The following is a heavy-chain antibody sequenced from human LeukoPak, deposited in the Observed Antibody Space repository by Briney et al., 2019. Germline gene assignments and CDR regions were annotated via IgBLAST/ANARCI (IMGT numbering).Heavy chain of an antibody. J-gene: IGHJ2*01. CDR3: ARQPYIRGKNWYFDL. V-gene: IGHV4-34*01. CDR1: GGSFSGYY. D-gene: IGHD3-3*01. Sequence: SETLSLTCAVYGGSFSGYYWSWIRQPPGKGLEWIGEINHSGSTNYNPSLKSRVTISVDTSKNQFSLKLSSVTAADTAVYYCARQPYIRGKNWYFDLWGRGTLVTVSS. CDR2: INHSGST.